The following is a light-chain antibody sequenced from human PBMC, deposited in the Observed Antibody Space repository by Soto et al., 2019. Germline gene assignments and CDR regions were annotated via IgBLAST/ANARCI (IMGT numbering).Light chain of an antibody. CDR2: GAS. V-gene: IGKV3-20*01. CDR1: QSVTSSY. Sequence: EIVFTHSPGTLSLSPGERATLSCRASQSVTSSYLAWYQLKPGQAPRVLIYGASNRATGIPDRFSGSVSGTDFTLTISRLEPEDFAVYFCQQYGDSPPNTFGQGTK. CDR3: QQYGDSPPNT. J-gene: IGKJ2*01.